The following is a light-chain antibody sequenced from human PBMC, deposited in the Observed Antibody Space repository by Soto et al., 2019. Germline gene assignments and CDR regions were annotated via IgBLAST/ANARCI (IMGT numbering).Light chain of an antibody. CDR1: PSVSSS. Sequence: FVVTQPPDTLSLSPGERATLSCRASPSVSSSVAWYQHKPGQSPRLVIYSGYKRATGIPARFSGSGSGTDFTLTISGLEVDDFAIYYCQQRYSWLRVFGQGTKVEVK. V-gene: IGKV3-11*01. CDR2: SGY. CDR3: QQRYSWLRV. J-gene: IGKJ1*01.